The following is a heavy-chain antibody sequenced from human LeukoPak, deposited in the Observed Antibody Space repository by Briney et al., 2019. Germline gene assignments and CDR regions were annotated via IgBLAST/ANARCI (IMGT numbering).Heavy chain of an antibody. D-gene: IGHD6-19*01. V-gene: IGHV4-39*01. Sequence: SETLSLTCTVSGGSISSSSYYWGWIRQPPGKGLEWIGSIYYSGSTYYNPSLKSRVTISVDTSKNQFSLKLSSVTAADTAVYYCARHHLAVAGTHYYMDVWGKGTTVTISS. CDR1: GGSISSSSYY. CDR3: ARHHLAVAGTHYYMDV. CDR2: IYYSGST. J-gene: IGHJ6*03.